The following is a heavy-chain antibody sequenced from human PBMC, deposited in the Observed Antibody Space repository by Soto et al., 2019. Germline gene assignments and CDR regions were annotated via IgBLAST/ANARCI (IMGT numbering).Heavy chain of an antibody. D-gene: IGHD3-3*01. CDR2: ISSSSSYI. J-gene: IGHJ4*02. Sequence: GGSLRLSCAASGFTFSSYSMNRVRQAPGKGLEWVSSISSSSSYIYYADSVKGRFTISRDNAKNSLYLQMNSLRAEDTAVYYCARVGDFWSGYYNFDYWGQGTLVTVSS. CDR1: GFTFSSYS. V-gene: IGHV3-21*01. CDR3: ARVGDFWSGYYNFDY.